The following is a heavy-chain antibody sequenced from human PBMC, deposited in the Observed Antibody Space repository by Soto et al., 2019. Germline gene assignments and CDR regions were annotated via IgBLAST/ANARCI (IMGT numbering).Heavy chain of an antibody. J-gene: IGHJ4*02. D-gene: IGHD1-7*01. CDR2: IYYSGST. CDR1: GGSISSGDYY. V-gene: IGHV4-30-4*01. Sequence: QVQLQESGPGLVKPSQTLSLTCTVSGGSISSGDYYWSWIRQPPGKGLEWIGYIYYSGSTYYNPSLKSRVTISVDTSKNQFSLKLSSVTAADTAVYYCAAQTLPDNWNYRSNFDYWGQGTLVTVSS. CDR3: AAQTLPDNWNYRSNFDY.